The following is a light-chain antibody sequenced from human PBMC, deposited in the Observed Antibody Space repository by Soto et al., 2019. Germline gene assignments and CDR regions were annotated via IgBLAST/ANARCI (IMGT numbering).Light chain of an antibody. Sequence: ALQLTQSPSSLSASVGDRVTITCRASQGISSALAWYQQKPGKAPKLLIYDASSLESGVPSRFSGSGSGTDFTLTISSLQPEDFATYYCQQFRTFGQGTKLEIK. V-gene: IGKV1-13*02. CDR3: QQFRT. CDR1: QGISSA. CDR2: DAS. J-gene: IGKJ2*01.